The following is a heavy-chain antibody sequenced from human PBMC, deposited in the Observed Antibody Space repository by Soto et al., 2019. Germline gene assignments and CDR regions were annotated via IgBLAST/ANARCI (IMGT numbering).Heavy chain of an antibody. CDR1: GFTLRASA. J-gene: IGHJ6*04. V-gene: IGHV3-9*01. Sequence: EEELVESGGGLVQPGRSLRLSCATSGFTLRASAMHWVRQVPGGGLEWVSCILARGAVGYSDSTRGLFTMARDVAQSDLHLQMTRLETNDTALYFCVRDTASGVADGWGAGTTVTVSS. CDR2: ILARGAV. D-gene: IGHD3-10*01. CDR3: VRDTASGVADG.